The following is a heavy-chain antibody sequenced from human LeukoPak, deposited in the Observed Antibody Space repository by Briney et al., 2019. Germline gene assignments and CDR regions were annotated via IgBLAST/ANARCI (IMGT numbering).Heavy chain of an antibody. CDR1: GCTVSDNY. CDR3: ARGHSTGCFDY. D-gene: IGHD1-14*01. CDR2: INSGGSDS. V-gene: IGHV3-74*01. J-gene: IGHJ4*02. Sequence: GGSLRLSCVVSGCTVSDNYMTWVRQAPGKGLVWVSRINSGGSDSIYADSVKGRFTISRDNAQNTVYLQMNSLRAEDTAIYYCARGHSTGCFDYWGQGTLVTVSS.